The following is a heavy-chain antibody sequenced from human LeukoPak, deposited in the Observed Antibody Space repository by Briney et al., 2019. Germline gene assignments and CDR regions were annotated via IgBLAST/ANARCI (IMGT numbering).Heavy chain of an antibody. CDR2: IYYSGST. V-gene: IGHV4-59*01. CDR3: AREQQLALDY. Sequence: MPSETLSLTCTVSGESISGFYWTWIRQPPGKGLEWIGYIYYSGSTNYNPSLKSRVTISVGTSKNQFSLKLSSVTAADTAVYYCAREQQLALDYWGQGTLVTVSS. J-gene: IGHJ4*02. CDR1: GESISGFY. D-gene: IGHD6-13*01.